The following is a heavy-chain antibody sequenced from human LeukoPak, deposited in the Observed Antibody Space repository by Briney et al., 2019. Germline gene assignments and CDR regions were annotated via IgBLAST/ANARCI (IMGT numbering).Heavy chain of an antibody. D-gene: IGHD1-1*01. CDR2: MNPNSGTT. CDR1: GYTFNNYD. Sequence: ASVKVSCKASGYTFNNYDINWVRQATGQGLEWMGWMNPNSGTTGYAQKFLGRVTITRNTSISTTYMELSSLRSEDTAVYYCARGRSPGTSMEYYYYMDVWGKGTTVTVS. V-gene: IGHV1-8*03. CDR3: ARGRSPGTSMEYYYYMDV. J-gene: IGHJ6*03.